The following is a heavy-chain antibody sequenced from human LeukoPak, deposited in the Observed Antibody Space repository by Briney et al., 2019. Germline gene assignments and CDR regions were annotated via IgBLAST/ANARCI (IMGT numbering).Heavy chain of an antibody. Sequence: PSETLSLTCAVYRGSFSGYFWSWIRQPPGKGLEWIGEVSHTGSTNYNPSLQDRVTISVDTSKNQISLNLSSVTAADTAVYYCARRISMLRGVIFAMRAFDIWGQGTMVTVSS. D-gene: IGHD3-10*01. CDR3: ARRISMLRGVIFAMRAFDI. J-gene: IGHJ3*02. CDR1: RGSFSGYF. V-gene: IGHV4-34*01. CDR2: VSHTGST.